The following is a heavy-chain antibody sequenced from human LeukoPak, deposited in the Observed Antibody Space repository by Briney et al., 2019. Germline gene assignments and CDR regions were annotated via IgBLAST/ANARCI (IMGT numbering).Heavy chain of an antibody. V-gene: IGHV1-18*01. CDR3: ARSQMYYYDSSGYYPLHYFDY. Sequence: ASVKVSCKASGYTFTSYGISWVRQAPGQGLEWMGWISAYNGNTNYAQKLQGRVTMTTDTSTSTAYMELRSLRSDDTAVYYCARSQMYYYDSSGYYPLHYFDYWGQGTLVTVSS. J-gene: IGHJ4*02. CDR2: ISAYNGNT. D-gene: IGHD3-22*01. CDR1: GYTFTSYG.